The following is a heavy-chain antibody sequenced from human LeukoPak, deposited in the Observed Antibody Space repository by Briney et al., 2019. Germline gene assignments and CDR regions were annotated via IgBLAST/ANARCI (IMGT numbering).Heavy chain of an antibody. D-gene: IGHD6-13*01. CDR2: IWYDGSNK. CDR3: ARGTRSYSSSWTPPCSYFDY. V-gene: IGHV3-33*01. Sequence: GGSLRLSCAASGFTFSSYGMHWVRQAPGKGVEWVAVIWYDGSNKYYADSVKGRFTISRDNSKNTLYLQMNSLRAEDTAVYYCARGTRSYSSSWTPPCSYFDYWGQGTLVTVSS. CDR1: GFTFSSYG. J-gene: IGHJ4*02.